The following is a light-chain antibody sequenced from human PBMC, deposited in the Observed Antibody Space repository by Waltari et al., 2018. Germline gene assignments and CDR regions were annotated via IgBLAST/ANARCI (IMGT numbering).Light chain of an antibody. CDR2: GAS. CDR1: QNVNNY. Sequence: IVLTHSPATLSLSPGERATLSCRASQNVNNYLAWYQQKAGQAPRLLIYGASSRATDIPDRFSGSGSGTDFSLSISRLEPEDFAVYFCQQYGTSPLTFGGGTKVEI. V-gene: IGKV3-20*01. CDR3: QQYGTSPLT. J-gene: IGKJ4*01.